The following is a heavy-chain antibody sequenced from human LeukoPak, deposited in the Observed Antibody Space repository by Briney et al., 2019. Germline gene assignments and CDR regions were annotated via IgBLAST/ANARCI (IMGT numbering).Heavy chain of an antibody. Sequence: GGSLRLSCAASGFTFGRYSMHWVRRAPGKGLEWVSSILTDGNKRHHADSVKGRFTISRDNSENTLYLQMNSLRPEDTAIYYCARDSLRGDYESPTGYWGQGTLVSVSS. V-gene: IGHV3-30-3*01. J-gene: IGHJ4*02. CDR1: GFTFGRYS. CDR2: ILTDGNKR. CDR3: ARDSLRGDYESPTGY. D-gene: IGHD4-17*01.